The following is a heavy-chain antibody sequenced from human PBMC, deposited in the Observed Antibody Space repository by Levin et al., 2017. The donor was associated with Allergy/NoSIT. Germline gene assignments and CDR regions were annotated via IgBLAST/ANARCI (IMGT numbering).Heavy chain of an antibody. CDR1: GGSFSGYY. J-gene: IGHJ4*02. Sequence: SETLSLTCAVYGGSFSGYYWSWIRQPPGKGLEWIGEINHSGSTNYNPSLKSRVTISVDTSKNQFSLKLSSVTAADTAVYYCARVGVPAAHNFDYWGQGTLVTVSS. V-gene: IGHV4-34*01. CDR2: INHSGST. D-gene: IGHD2-2*01. CDR3: ARVGVPAAHNFDY.